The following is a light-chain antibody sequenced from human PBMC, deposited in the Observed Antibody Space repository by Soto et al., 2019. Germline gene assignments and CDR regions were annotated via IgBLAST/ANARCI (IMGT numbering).Light chain of an antibody. CDR2: GAS. Sequence: EIVLTQSPGTLSLSPGERATLSCRASQSVSSSYLAWYQQKPGQAPSLLIYGASSRATGIPDRFSGSGSGTDFTLTISRLEPEDSAVYYCQEYNTWPWTFGQGTKVEFK. V-gene: IGKV3-20*01. CDR1: QSVSSSY. J-gene: IGKJ1*01. CDR3: QEYNTWPWT.